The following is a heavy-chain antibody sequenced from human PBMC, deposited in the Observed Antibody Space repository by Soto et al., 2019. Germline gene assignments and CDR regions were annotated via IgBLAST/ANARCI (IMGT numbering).Heavy chain of an antibody. D-gene: IGHD6-6*01. J-gene: IGHJ6*02. CDR1: GGSISSYY. Sequence: PSETLSLTCTVSGGSISSYYWSWIRQPPGKGLEWIGYIYYSGSTNYNPSLKSRVTISVDTSKNQFSLKLSSVTAADTAVYYCASGLGYSRSPIDPYYYGMNVWGQGTTVTVSS. CDR2: IYYSGST. V-gene: IGHV4-59*01. CDR3: ASGLGYSRSPIDPYYYGMNV.